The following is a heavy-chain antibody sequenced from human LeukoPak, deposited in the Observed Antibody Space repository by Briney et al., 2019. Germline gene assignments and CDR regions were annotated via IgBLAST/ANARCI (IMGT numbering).Heavy chain of an antibody. Sequence: GGSLRLSCAASGFIFSSSAMSWVRQAPGKGLECVSSISGSGVSTYYADSVKGRFTISRDNCKNTLYLQMNSLRAEDTAVYYCAKGPLLWDWGQGTLVTVSS. D-gene: IGHD2/OR15-2a*01. CDR1: GFIFSSSA. V-gene: IGHV3-23*01. J-gene: IGHJ4*02. CDR2: ISGSGVST. CDR3: AKGPLLWD.